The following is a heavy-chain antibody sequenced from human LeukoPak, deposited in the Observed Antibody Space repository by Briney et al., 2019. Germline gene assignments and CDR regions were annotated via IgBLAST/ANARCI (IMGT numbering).Heavy chain of an antibody. CDR3: ASPYYDILTGYLGAFDI. Sequence: ASVKVSCKASGYTFTGYYMHWVRQAPGQGLEWMGWINPNSGGTNYAQKFQGRVTMTRDTSISTAYMELSRLRSDDTAVYYCASPYYDILTGYLGAFDIWGQGTMVTVSS. J-gene: IGHJ3*02. CDR1: GYTFTGYY. V-gene: IGHV1-2*02. D-gene: IGHD3-9*01. CDR2: INPNSGGT.